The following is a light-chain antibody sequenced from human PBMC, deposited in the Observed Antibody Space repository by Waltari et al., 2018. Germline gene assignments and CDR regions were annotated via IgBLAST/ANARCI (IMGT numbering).Light chain of an antibody. Sequence: DIQMTQSPSSLSASVGDRVTITCQASQDISNYLNWYQQKPGKATKLLIYDASNWETGVPSRFSGSGSGTDFTFTISSLQPEDIATYYCQQYDNLSLTFGGGTKVEIK. CDR2: DAS. J-gene: IGKJ4*01. V-gene: IGKV1-33*01. CDR1: QDISNY. CDR3: QQYDNLSLT.